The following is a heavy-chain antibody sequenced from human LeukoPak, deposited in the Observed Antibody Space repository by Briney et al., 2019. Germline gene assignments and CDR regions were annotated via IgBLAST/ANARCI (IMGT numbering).Heavy chain of an antibody. D-gene: IGHD1-26*01. CDR1: GYSISSGYY. J-gene: IGHJ6*03. CDR3: ARVPHSADSGSYFSGYYYYYMDV. CDR2: IYHSGST. V-gene: IGHV4-38-2*02. Sequence: PSETLSLTCTVSGYSISSGYYWGWIRQPPGKGLEWIGSIYHSGSTYYNPSLKSRVTISVDTSKHQFSLKLSSVTAADTAVYYCARVPHSADSGSYFSGYYYYYMDVWGKGTTVTVS.